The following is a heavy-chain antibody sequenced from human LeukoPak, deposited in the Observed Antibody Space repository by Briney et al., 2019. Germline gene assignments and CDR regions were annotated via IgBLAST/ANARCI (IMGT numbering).Heavy chain of an antibody. CDR2: IRSKAYGGTT. CDR3: RRGAKIDY. J-gene: IGHJ4*02. V-gene: IGHV3-49*04. CDR1: GFTFGDYA. Sequence: GGSLRLSCTASGFTFGDYAMSWVRQAPGKGLEWVGFIRSKAYGGTTEYAASVKGRFTISRDDSKSIAYLQMNSLKTEDTAVHYCRRGAKIDYWGQGTLVTVSS. D-gene: IGHD3-10*01.